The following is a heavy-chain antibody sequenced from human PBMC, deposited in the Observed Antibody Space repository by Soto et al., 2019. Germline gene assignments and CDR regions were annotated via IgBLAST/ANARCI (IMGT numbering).Heavy chain of an antibody. CDR2: IIDSGGST. CDR1: GFTFSSCA. V-gene: IGHV3-23*01. Sequence: GGSLRLSCAASGFTFSSCAMGWVRQAPGKGLEWVSDIIDSGGSTYYADSVKGRFTISRDNSKSTLYLQMNSLRAEDTALYYYXKGRSYYYYYGVDVWGQGTTVTVSS. J-gene: IGHJ6*02. CDR3: XKGRSYYYYYGVDV.